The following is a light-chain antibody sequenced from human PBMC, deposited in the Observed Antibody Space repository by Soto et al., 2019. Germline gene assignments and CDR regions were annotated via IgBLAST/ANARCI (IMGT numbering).Light chain of an antibody. J-gene: IGLJ1*01. CDR1: SSDVGSYNR. V-gene: IGLV2-18*01. CDR2: EVS. Sequence: QSVLTQPPSVSGSPGQSVTISCTGTSSDVGSYNRVSWYQQPPGTAPKLMIYEVSNRPSGVPDRFSGSKSGNTASLTISGLQAEDEADYYCSLYTSSSTEVFGTGTKVTAL. CDR3: SLYTSSSTEV.